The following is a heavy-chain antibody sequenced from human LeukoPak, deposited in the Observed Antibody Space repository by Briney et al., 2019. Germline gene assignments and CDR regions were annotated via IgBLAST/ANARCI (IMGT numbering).Heavy chain of an antibody. J-gene: IGHJ5*02. CDR1: GGSFSGYY. D-gene: IGHD3-10*01. V-gene: IGHV4-34*01. CDR2: INHSGST. Sequence: PSETLSLTCAVYGGSFSGYYWSWIRQPPGKGLEWIGEINHSGSTNYNPSLKSRVTISVDTSKNQFSLKLSSVTAADTAVYYCARGSTVLLWFGELNNWFDPWGQGTLVTDSS. CDR3: ARGSTVLLWFGELNNWFDP.